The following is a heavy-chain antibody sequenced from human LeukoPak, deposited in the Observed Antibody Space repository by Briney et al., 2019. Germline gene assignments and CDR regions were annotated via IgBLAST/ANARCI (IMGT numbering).Heavy chain of an antibody. CDR3: ARGGLFSTDNWFDP. CDR2: IYTSGST. V-gene: IGHV4-61*02. J-gene: IGHJ5*02. CDR1: GGSISSGSYY. D-gene: IGHD3-9*01. Sequence: KPSETLSLTCTVSGGSISSGSYYWSWIRQPAGKGLEWIGRIYTSGSTNYNPSLKSRVTISVDTSKNQFSLKLNSVTAADTAVYYCARGGLFSTDNWFDPWGQGTLVTVSS.